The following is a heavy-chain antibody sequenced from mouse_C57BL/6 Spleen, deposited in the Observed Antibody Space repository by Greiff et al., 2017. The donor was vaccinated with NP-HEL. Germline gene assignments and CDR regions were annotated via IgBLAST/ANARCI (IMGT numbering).Heavy chain of an antibody. V-gene: IGHV5-4*01. CDR1: GFTFSSYA. CDR3: ARDPGTEHFDY. CDR2: ISDGGSYT. D-gene: IGHD4-1*01. Sequence: EVKLVESGGGLVKPGGSLKLSCAASGFTFSSYAMSWVRQTPEKRLEWVATISDGGSYTYYPDNVKGRFTISRDNAKNNLYLQMSHLKSEDTAMYYCARDPGTEHFDYWGQGTTLTVSS. J-gene: IGHJ2*01.